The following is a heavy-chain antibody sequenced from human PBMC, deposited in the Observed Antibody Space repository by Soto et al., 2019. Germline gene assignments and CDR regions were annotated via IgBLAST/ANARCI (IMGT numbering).Heavy chain of an antibody. J-gene: IGHJ6*02. CDR3: ARGHYDYAWGSRSGETYYYGMDV. V-gene: IGHV1-18*01. D-gene: IGHD3-16*01. Sequence: ASVKVSCKASGYTFTSYGISWVRQAPGQGLEWMGWISAYNGNTNYAQKLQGRVTMTTDTSTSTAYMELRSLRSDDTAVYYCARGHYDYAWGSRSGETYYYGMDVWGQGTTVTVSS. CDR1: GYTFTSYG. CDR2: ISAYNGNT.